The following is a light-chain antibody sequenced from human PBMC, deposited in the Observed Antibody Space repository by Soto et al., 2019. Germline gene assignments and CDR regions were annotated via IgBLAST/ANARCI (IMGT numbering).Light chain of an antibody. CDR2: EVS. Sequence: QSALTQPASVSGSPGQSITISCTGTSSDVGGYNYVSWYQQHPGKAPKLMIYEVSNRPSGVSNRFSGSKSGNTASLTISGLTAEDEAHYYCSSYAGSSVVFGGGTKLTVL. CDR1: SSDVGGYNY. J-gene: IGLJ2*01. CDR3: SSYAGSSVV. V-gene: IGLV2-14*01.